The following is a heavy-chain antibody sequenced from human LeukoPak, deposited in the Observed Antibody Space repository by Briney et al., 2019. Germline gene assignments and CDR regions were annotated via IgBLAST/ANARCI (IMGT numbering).Heavy chain of an antibody. CDR3: ARRRTTVTTSLDY. Sequence: GGSLRLSCAASGFTFSNYEMNWVRQAPGKGLQWVSSISSSSSYISYADSVKGRFTISRDNAKNSLYLQMNSLRAEDTAVYYCARRRTTVTTSLDYWGQGTLVTVSS. V-gene: IGHV3-21*01. D-gene: IGHD4-17*01. CDR2: ISSSSSYI. J-gene: IGHJ4*02. CDR1: GFTFSNYE.